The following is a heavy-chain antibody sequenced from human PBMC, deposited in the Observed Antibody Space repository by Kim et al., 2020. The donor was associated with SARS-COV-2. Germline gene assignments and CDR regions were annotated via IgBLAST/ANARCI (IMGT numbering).Heavy chain of an antibody. D-gene: IGHD2-2*01. J-gene: IGHJ3*02. Sequence: YTPSIKSRVTISVDTAKNQFSLKLSSVTAADTAVYYCASSTSHWSDAFDIWGQGTMVTVSS. CDR3: ASSTSHWSDAFDI. V-gene: IGHV4-59*01.